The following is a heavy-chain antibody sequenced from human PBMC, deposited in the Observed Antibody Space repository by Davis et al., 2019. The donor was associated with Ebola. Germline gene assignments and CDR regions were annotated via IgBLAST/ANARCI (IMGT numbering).Heavy chain of an antibody. D-gene: IGHD2-15*01. CDR3: ARGGCSGGSCYSPDY. CDR1: GYSFTSYG. J-gene: IGHJ4*02. Sequence: KISCKGSGYSFTSYGISWVRQAPGQGLEWMGWISAYNGNTNYAQKLQGRVTMTTDTSTSTAYMELRSLRSDDTAVYYCARGGCSGGSCYSPDYWGQGTLVTVSS. V-gene: IGHV1-18*01. CDR2: ISAYNGNT.